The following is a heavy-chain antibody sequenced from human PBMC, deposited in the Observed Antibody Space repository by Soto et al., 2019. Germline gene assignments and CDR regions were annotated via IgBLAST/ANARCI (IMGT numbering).Heavy chain of an antibody. CDR1: GFTFSSYA. Sequence: EVQLLESGGGLVQPGGSLRLSCAASGFTFSSYAMSWVRQAPGEGLEWVSAISGSGGSTYYADSVKGRFTIARDNSKNTLYLQMNSLRAEDTAVYYCANWVVAGELLGYYFDYWGQGTLVTVSS. J-gene: IGHJ4*02. CDR2: ISGSGGST. D-gene: IGHD1-26*01. CDR3: ANWVVAGELLGYYFDY. V-gene: IGHV3-23*01.